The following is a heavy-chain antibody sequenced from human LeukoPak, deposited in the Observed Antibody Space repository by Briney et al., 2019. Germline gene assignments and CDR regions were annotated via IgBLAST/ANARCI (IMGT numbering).Heavy chain of an antibody. Sequence: GGSLRLSCAASGFTFSSYAMHWVRQAPGKGLEWVAAISYDGSNKYYADSVKGRFTISRDNAKNSLYLQMNSLRAEDTAVYYCARVVVVPAAPMGYYYYYMDVWGKGTTVTVSS. D-gene: IGHD2-2*01. J-gene: IGHJ6*03. V-gene: IGHV3-30-3*01. CDR2: ISYDGSNK. CDR3: ARVVVVPAAPMGYYYYYMDV. CDR1: GFTFSSYA.